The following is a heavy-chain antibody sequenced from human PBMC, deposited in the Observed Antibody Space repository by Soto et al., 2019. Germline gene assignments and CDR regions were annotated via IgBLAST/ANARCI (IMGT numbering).Heavy chain of an antibody. CDR1: GYSVDHGG. CDR2: MYPGDSDT. CDR3: ARHMRNSRYYFAARAV. D-gene: IGHD1-26*01. V-gene: IGHV5-51*07. J-gene: IGHJ6*02. Sequence: KGSGYSVDHGGRGLVNKLPGKGLEWMEIMYPGDSDTRYSPSFQGQVTITADKSTSTAYLQWNTLKASDTAMYYCARHMRNSRYYFAARAVWAQGTTVTVSS.